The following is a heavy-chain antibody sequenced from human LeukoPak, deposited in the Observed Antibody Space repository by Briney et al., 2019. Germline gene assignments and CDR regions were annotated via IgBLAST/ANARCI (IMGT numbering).Heavy chain of an antibody. Sequence: GGSLRLPCAASGLTFSSYGMHWVRQAPGKGLEWVAVIWYDGSNKYYADSVKGRFTISRDNSKNTLYLQMNSLRAEDTAVYYCAKGMIGTGSVYYYYMDVWGKGTTVTVSS. V-gene: IGHV3-33*06. CDR3: AKGMIGTGSVYYYYMDV. CDR1: GLTFSSYG. CDR2: IWYDGSNK. J-gene: IGHJ6*03. D-gene: IGHD3-10*02.